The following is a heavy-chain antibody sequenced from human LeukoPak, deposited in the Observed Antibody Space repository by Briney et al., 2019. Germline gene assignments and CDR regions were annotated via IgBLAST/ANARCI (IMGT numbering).Heavy chain of an antibody. J-gene: IGHJ4*02. CDR2: IYTSGST. V-gene: IGHV4-4*07. Sequence: SETLSLTCTVSGGSISSYYWSWIRQPAGKGLEWIGRIYTSGSTNYNPSLKSRVTMSVDTSKNQISLKVNSVTAADTAVYYCARESYSSSDLFDFWGQGPLVTVAS. CDR1: GGSISSYY. CDR3: ARESYSSSDLFDF. D-gene: IGHD6-6*01.